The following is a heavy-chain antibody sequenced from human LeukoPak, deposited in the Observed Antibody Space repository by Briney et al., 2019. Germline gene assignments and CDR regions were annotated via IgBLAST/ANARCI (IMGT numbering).Heavy chain of an antibody. CDR1: GFTFSSSW. V-gene: IGHV4-4*02. CDR2: IYHTGSI. J-gene: IGHJ4*02. D-gene: IGHD2-2*02. Sequence: GSLRLSCAASGFTFSSSWMTWVRQPPGKGLEWIGEIYHTGSINYNPSLKSRVTISVDKSKNQFSLKLSSVTAADTAVYYCAREATGNCGSASCYTPFFDHWGQGTLVSVSS. CDR3: AREATGNCGSASCYTPFFDH.